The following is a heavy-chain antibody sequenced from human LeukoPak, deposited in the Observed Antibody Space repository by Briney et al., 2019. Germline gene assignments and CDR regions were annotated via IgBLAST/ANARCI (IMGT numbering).Heavy chain of an antibody. CDR3: ARLLWFGELRPFDP. CDR2: ISAYNGNT. D-gene: IGHD3-10*01. V-gene: IGHV1-18*01. CDR1: GYTFTSYG. J-gene: IGHJ5*02. Sequence: ASVKVSCKASGYTFTSYGISWVRQAPGQGLAWMGWISAYNGNTNYAQKLQGRVAMTTDTSTSTAYMELRSLRSDDTAGYYCARLLWFGELRPFDPWGQGTLVTVSS.